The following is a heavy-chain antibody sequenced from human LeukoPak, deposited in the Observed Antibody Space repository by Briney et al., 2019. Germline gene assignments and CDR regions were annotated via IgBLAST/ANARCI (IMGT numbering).Heavy chain of an antibody. D-gene: IGHD4-23*01. V-gene: IGHV1-69*13. CDR1: GGTFSSYA. CDR2: IIPIFGTA. CDR3: ARGYGGPDYYYGMDV. Sequence: SVKVSCKASGGTFSSYAISWVRQAPGQGLELMGGIIPIFGTANYAQKFQGRVTITADESTSTAYMELSSLRSEDTAVYYCARGYGGPDYYYGMDVWGQGTTVTVSS. J-gene: IGHJ6*02.